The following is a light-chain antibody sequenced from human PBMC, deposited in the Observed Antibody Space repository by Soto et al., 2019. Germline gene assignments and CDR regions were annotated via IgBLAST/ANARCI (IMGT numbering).Light chain of an antibody. CDR3: QQYDDWPQT. J-gene: IGKJ2*01. CDR1: QSVGTN. V-gene: IGKV3-15*01. Sequence: IVMTQSPATLSVSPGEGATLSCRASQSVGTNLAWYQQRPGQSPRLLIYGASTRVTGIPARFSGSGSGTDFTLTISGLLPEDFAVYHCQQYDDWPQTFGQGTKLEI. CDR2: GAS.